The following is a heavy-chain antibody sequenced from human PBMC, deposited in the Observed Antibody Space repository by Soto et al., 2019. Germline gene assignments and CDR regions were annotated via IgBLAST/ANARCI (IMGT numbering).Heavy chain of an antibody. CDR1: GGSISSGDYY. Sequence: PSETLSLTCTVSGGSISSGDYYWSWIRQPPGKGLEWIGYIYYSGSTYYNPSLKSRVTISVDTSKNQFSLKLSSVTAADTAVYYCARGVVAATIDYWGQGTLVTVSS. CDR2: IYYSGST. CDR3: ARGVVAATIDY. J-gene: IGHJ4*02. D-gene: IGHD2-15*01. V-gene: IGHV4-30-4*01.